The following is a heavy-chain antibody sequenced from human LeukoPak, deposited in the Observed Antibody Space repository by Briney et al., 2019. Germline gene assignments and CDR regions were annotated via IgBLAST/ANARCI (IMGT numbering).Heavy chain of an antibody. V-gene: IGHV3-23*01. CDR3: AKDRDSSGRWAVP. J-gene: IGHJ5*02. Sequence: GGSLRPSCAASGLTFSNYAMSWVRQAPGKGLEWVSAISGSGGSLYYSDSARGRFTISRDNSKNTLYLQMNSLRVEDTAVYYCAKDRDSSGRWAVPWGQGTLVTVSS. D-gene: IGHD3-22*01. CDR2: ISGSGGSL. CDR1: GLTFSNYA.